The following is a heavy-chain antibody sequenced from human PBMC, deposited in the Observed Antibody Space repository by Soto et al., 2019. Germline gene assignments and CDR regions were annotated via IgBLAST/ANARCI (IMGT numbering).Heavy chain of an antibody. CDR1: GYTFTSYG. CDR2: ISAYNGNT. Sequence: QVQLVQSGAEVKKPGASVKVSCKASGYTFTSYGISWVRQAPGQGLEWMGWISAYNGNTNYAQKLQGRVTMTTDTSTSTAYVELRSLRSDDTAVYYCARGEGGDGYYYYGMDVWGQGTTVTVSS. CDR3: ARGEGGDGYYYYGMDV. D-gene: IGHD3-16*01. J-gene: IGHJ6*02. V-gene: IGHV1-18*01.